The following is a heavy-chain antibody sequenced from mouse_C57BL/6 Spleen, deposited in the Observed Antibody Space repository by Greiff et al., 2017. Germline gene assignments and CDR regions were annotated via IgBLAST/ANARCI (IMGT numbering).Heavy chain of an antibody. J-gene: IGHJ3*01. Sequence: QVHVKQSGAELAKPGASVKLSCKASGYTFTSYWMHWVKQRPGQGLEWIGYINPSSGYTKYNQKFKDKATLTADKSSSTAYMQLSSLTYEDSAVYYCARGLAQAWFAYWGQGTLVTVSA. V-gene: IGHV1-7*01. CDR1: GYTFTSYW. CDR3: ARGLAQAWFAY. CDR2: INPSSGYT. D-gene: IGHD3-2*02.